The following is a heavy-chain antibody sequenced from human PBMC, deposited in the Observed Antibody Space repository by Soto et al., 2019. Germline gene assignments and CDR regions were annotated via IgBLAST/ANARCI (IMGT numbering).Heavy chain of an antibody. D-gene: IGHD3-22*01. Sequence: AASVKVSCKASGYTFTGYYMHWVRQAPGQGLEWMGWINPNSGGTNYAQKFQGRVTMTRGTSISTAYMELSRLRSDDTAVYYCARDLSDYDSSGQGYYYCGMDVWGQGTTVTVSS. CDR1: GYTFTGYY. CDR2: INPNSGGT. J-gene: IGHJ6*02. CDR3: ARDLSDYDSSGQGYYYCGMDV. V-gene: IGHV1-2*02.